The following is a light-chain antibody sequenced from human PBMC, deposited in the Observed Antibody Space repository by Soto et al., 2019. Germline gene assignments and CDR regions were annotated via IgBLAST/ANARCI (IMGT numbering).Light chain of an antibody. Sequence: IQMTQSPSSLSASVGDRVTITCRASQGISNELGWYQQRPGKAPKVLIYGASNLQSGVPSRFSGSASGTDFTLTICFLQPEDFATYYCLQDYTYPWTFGQGTKV. J-gene: IGKJ1*01. CDR3: LQDYTYPWT. CDR2: GAS. CDR1: QGISNE. V-gene: IGKV1-6*01.